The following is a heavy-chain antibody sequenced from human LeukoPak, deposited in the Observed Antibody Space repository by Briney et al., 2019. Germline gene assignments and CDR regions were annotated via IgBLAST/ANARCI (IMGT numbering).Heavy chain of an antibody. CDR2: IKQDGSEK. J-gene: IGHJ6*02. Sequence: GGSLRLSCAVSGFTVSSNYMSWVRQAPGKGLEWVANIKQDGSEKYYVDSVKGRFTITRGNAKNSLYLQMNSLRAEDTAVYYCAREGYSGYDLSYYYGMDVWGQGTTVTVSS. CDR3: AREGYSGYDLSYYYGMDV. CDR1: GFTVSSNY. V-gene: IGHV3-7*01. D-gene: IGHD5-12*01.